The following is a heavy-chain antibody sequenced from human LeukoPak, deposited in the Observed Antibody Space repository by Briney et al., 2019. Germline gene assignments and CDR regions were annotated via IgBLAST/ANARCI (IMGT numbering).Heavy chain of an antibody. D-gene: IGHD4-17*01. J-gene: IGHJ4*02. V-gene: IGHV1-2*02. CDR1: GHTFSGYY. CDR3: ARGTYGDHFDY. CDR2: FDPKSGAT. Sequence: ASVKVSCKASGHTFSGYYVHWVRQAPGQGREWMGWFDPKSGATNYAQKFQDRVTMTRDTSINTAYMELWRLRSDDTAVYYCARGTYGDHFDYWGQGTLVTVSS.